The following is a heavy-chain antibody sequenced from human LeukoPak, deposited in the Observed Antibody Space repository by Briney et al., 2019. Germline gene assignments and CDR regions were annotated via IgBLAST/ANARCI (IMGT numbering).Heavy chain of an antibody. V-gene: IGHV1-8*03. Sequence: ASVKVSCKTSENTFTDYDINWVRQATGQGLEWMGWRNFNSGKTGYVQRFQGRVTITRNTSISTAYMELSSLRSEDTAVYYCARVRYDYVWGSPPAFDLWGQGTMVTVSS. CDR3: ARVRYDYVWGSPPAFDL. D-gene: IGHD3-16*01. CDR1: ENTFTDYD. J-gene: IGHJ3*01. CDR2: RNFNSGKT.